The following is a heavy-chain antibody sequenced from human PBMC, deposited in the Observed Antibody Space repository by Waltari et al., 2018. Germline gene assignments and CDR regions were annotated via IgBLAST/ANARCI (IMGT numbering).Heavy chain of an antibody. J-gene: IGHJ4*02. CDR2: IKEDGSAT. D-gene: IGHD1-26*01. Sequence: EVLLVESGGGLVQPGGSLRLSCAASGFTFSRYWIHWVRQVPGKGLAWVSRIKEDGSATDYADSVKGRFTISRDNAKSTLYLQMNSLRAEDTAVYYCASELAGAKDHWGQGTLVTVSS. CDR3: ASELAGAKDH. CDR1: GFTFSRYW. V-gene: IGHV3-74*01.